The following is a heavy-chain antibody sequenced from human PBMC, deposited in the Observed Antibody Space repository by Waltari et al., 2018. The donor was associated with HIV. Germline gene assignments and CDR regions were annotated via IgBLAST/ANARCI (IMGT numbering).Heavy chain of an antibody. CDR3: GKDGGSFSGWIDP. J-gene: IGHJ5*02. CDR2: ISGSGGTT. V-gene: IGHV3-23*01. D-gene: IGHD1-26*01. Sequence: EVHLLESGGTLVQPGGSLTLSCAASGFTFNTYFLDWFRQAPGKGLEWVSAISGSGGTTYYADSVKGRFTILRDNSRNTMYLQMNSLRAEDTAIYYCGKDGGSFSGWIDPWGQGTLVTVSS. CDR1: GFTFNTYF.